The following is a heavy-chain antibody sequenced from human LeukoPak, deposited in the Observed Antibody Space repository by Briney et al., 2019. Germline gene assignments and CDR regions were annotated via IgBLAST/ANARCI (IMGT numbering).Heavy chain of an antibody. CDR1: GFTSSA. CDR3: ARQDSNTCGP. D-gene: IGHD2-2*01. CDR2: ISFDGAYR. V-gene: IGHV3-30*04. J-gene: IGHJ5*02. Sequence: GRSLTLSCAASGFTSSAIHWVRQSPGKGLEWLAIISFDGAYRYYADSVKGRFTISRDNSKNTLYLQMNSLRAEDTAVYYCARQDSNTCGPWGQGTLVTVSS.